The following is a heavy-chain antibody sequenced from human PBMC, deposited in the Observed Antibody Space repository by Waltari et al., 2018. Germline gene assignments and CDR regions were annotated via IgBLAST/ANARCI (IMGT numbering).Heavy chain of an antibody. CDR2: VNSDGTRR. Sequence: EGEVVESGGGLVQPGGSLRLSCTASGFTFSPYWMHWVRQAPGKGLEWVSGVNSDGTRRNYADPVKGRFTISRDNARNMVHLQMNSLRAEDTAVYYCGTLDAVASWGQGTLVTVSS. CDR1: GFTFSPYW. J-gene: IGHJ5*02. CDR3: GTLDAVAS. D-gene: IGHD2-2*01. V-gene: IGHV3-74*01.